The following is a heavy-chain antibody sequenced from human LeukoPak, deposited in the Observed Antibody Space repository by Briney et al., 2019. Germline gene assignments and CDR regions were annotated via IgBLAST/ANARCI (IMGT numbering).Heavy chain of an antibody. CDR2: IYSGGNT. J-gene: IGHJ3*02. Sequence: GGSLRLSCAVSGFTVSSNYMSWVRQAPGKGLEWVSLIYSGGNTYYADSVKGRFTISRDNSKNTLYLQMNSLRAGDTAVYYCARGGSGWYGDAFDIWGQGTMVTVSS. CDR3: ARGGSGWYGDAFDI. V-gene: IGHV3-66*01. CDR1: GFTVSSNY. D-gene: IGHD6-19*01.